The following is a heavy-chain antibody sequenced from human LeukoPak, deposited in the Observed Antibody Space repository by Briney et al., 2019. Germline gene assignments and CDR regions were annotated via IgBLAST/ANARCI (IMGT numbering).Heavy chain of an antibody. CDR3: ARHLGYNAFDP. CDR2: IYYSGST. Sequence: SETLSLTCTVSGGSISSYYWSWIRQPPGKGLEWIGYIYYSGSTNYNPSLKSRVTISVDTSKNQFSLKLSSVTAADTAVYYCARHLGYNAFDPWGQGTLVTVSS. D-gene: IGHD1-14*01. J-gene: IGHJ5*02. V-gene: IGHV4-59*08. CDR1: GGSISSYY.